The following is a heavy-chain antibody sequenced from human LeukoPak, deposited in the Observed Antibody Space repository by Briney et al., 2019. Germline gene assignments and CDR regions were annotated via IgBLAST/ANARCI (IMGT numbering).Heavy chain of an antibody. CDR1: GGTFSSYA. V-gene: IGHV1-69*13. D-gene: IGHD3-3*01. Sequence: ASVKVCCKASGGTFSSYAISWVRQAPGQGLEWMGGIIPIFGTANYAQKFQGRVTITADESTSTAYMELSSLRSEDTAVYYCARGEEWFYYFDYWGQGTLVTVSS. CDR2: IIPIFGTA. CDR3: ARGEEWFYYFDY. J-gene: IGHJ4*02.